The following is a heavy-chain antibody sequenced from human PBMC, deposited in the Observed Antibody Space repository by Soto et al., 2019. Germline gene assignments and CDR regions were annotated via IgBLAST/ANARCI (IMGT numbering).Heavy chain of an antibody. Sequence: EVQLVESGGGLVQPGGSLRLSCAASGFTFSSYEMNWVRQAPGKGLEWVSYISSSGSTIYYADSVKGRLTISRDNAKNSLYLQMNSLRAEDTAVYYCARGNIVVVVAATGFDYWGQGTLVTVSS. V-gene: IGHV3-48*03. CDR3: ARGNIVVVVAATGFDY. D-gene: IGHD2-15*01. CDR2: ISSSGSTI. J-gene: IGHJ4*02. CDR1: GFTFSSYE.